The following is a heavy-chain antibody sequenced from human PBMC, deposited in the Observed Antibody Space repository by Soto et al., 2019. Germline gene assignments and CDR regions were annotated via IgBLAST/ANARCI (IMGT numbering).Heavy chain of an antibody. CDR1: GFSFTTYG. D-gene: IGHD2-21*01. V-gene: IGHV3-33*06. J-gene: IGHJ4*02. CDR3: AKDRGGGAVVPDY. CDR2: IWYDGSNK. Sequence: QVQLVESGGGVVQPGRSLRLSCAASGFSFTTYGMHWVRQAPGEGLEWVAVIWYDGSNKYYADSVKGRFTISRDTSKNTIYLQMNSLRAEETAGYYCAKDRGGGAVVPDYWGQGTLVTVSS.